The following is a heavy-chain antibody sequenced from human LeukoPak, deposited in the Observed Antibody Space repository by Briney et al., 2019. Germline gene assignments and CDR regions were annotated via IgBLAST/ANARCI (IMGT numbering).Heavy chain of an antibody. J-gene: IGHJ3*02. D-gene: IGHD3-10*02. CDR3: ARGFRYYVDSLWAFDI. CDR2: IYYSGST. CDR1: GGSISSGGYY. V-gene: IGHV4-61*08. Sequence: SETLSLTCAVSGGSISSGGYYWSWIRQPPGKGLEWIGYIYYSGSTNYNPSLKSRVTISVDTSKNQFSLKLSSVTAADTAVYYCARGFRYYVDSLWAFDIWGQGTMVTVSS.